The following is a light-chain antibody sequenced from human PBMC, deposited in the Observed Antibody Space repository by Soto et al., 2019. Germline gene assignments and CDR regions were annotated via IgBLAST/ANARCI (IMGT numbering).Light chain of an antibody. J-gene: IGKJ1*01. Sequence: DIPMTQSPSTLSASVGDRVTITCRASKSISRWLAWYQQKPGEAPKVLIYKASSLESGVSTRFSGSGSGTEFTLTISSLQPDDFATYHCQQYNTYPWTFGQGTKVEV. V-gene: IGKV1-5*03. CDR1: KSISRW. CDR3: QQYNTYPWT. CDR2: KAS.